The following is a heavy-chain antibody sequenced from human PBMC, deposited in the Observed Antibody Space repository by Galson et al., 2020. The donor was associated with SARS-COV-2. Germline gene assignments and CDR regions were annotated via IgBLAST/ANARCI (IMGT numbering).Heavy chain of an antibody. D-gene: IGHD2-21*02. CDR1: GFSLSNARMG. CDR3: ARYIVVVTDYYFGY. CDR2: IFSNDEK. V-gene: IGHV2-26*01. J-gene: IGHJ4*02. Sequence: ESGPTLVKPTETLTLTCTVSGFSLSNARMGVSWIRQPPGKALEWLAHIFSNDEKSYSTSLKSRLTISKDTSKSQVVLTMTNMDPVDTATYYCARYIVVVTDYYFGYWGQGTLVTVFS.